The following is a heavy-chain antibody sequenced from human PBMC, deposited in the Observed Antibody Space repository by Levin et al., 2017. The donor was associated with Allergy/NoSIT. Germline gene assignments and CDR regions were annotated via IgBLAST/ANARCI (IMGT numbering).Heavy chain of an antibody. D-gene: IGHD6-19*01. J-gene: IGHJ4*02. Sequence: SETLSLTCAVSGGSISSSKWWSWVRQPPGKGLEWIGEIYHSGSSNHNPSLKSRVTISVDKSKNHFSLKMSSVTAADTAVYYCASFAEGAGPFDYWGQGTLVTVSS. CDR3: ASFAEGAGPFDY. CDR1: GGSISSSKW. CDR2: IYHSGSS. V-gene: IGHV4-4*02.